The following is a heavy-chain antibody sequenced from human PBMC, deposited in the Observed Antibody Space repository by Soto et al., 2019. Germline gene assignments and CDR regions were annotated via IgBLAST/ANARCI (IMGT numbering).Heavy chain of an antibody. Sequence: GGSLRLSCAASGFTFSNYWMSWVRQAPGKGLEWVANIKQDGSEKYYVDSVKGRFTISRDNAKNSLYLQMNSLRAEDTAVYYCAREQGYSGYYDYWGQGTLVTVSS. CDR2: IKQDGSEK. CDR3: AREQGYSGYYDY. D-gene: IGHD1-26*01. J-gene: IGHJ4*02. CDR1: GFTFSNYW. V-gene: IGHV3-7*01.